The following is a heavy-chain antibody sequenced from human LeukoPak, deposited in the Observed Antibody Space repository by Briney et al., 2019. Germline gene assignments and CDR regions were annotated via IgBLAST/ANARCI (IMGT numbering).Heavy chain of an antibody. CDR1: GFTFSSYG. D-gene: IGHD3-10*01. CDR3: AKTYGSGSRYYFDY. J-gene: IGHJ4*02. CDR2: ITGSGDYT. Sequence: GGSLRLSCAASGFTFSSYGMTWVRQAPGKGLEWVSGITGSGDYTNYADSVKGRFTISRDNSKNTPYLQINSLRAEDTAVYYCAKTYGSGSRYYFDYWGQGTLVTVSS. V-gene: IGHV3-23*01.